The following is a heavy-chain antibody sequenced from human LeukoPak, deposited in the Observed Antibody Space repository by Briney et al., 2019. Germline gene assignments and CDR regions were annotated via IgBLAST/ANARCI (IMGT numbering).Heavy chain of an antibody. CDR2: ISGSGETS. CDR1: SRSA. J-gene: IGHJ4*02. V-gene: IGHV3-23*01. D-gene: IGHD3-22*01. CDR3: AKSQQLSGFPFDF. Sequence: GGSLRLSCPAFSRSAMSWVRQAPGKGLEWVSAISGSGETSYHANSVEGQSTISRDNSNTLYLQMNSLREDDTAIYYCAKSQQLSGFPFDFWGQGTLVIVSS.